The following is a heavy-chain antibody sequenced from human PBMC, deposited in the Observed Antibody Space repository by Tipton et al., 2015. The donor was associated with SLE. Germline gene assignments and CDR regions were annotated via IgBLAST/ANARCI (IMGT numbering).Heavy chain of an antibody. Sequence: SLRLSCAASGFTFSSYAMHWVRQAPGKGLEWVAVISYDGSNKYYADSVKGRFTISRDNSKNTLYLQMNSLRAEDTAVYYCAKDPGAHIVVVTAIRYFQHWGQGTLVTVSS. CDR3: AKDPGAHIVVVTAIRYFQH. CDR2: ISYDGSNK. J-gene: IGHJ1*01. CDR1: GFTFSSYA. D-gene: IGHD2-21*02. V-gene: IGHV3-30-3*01.